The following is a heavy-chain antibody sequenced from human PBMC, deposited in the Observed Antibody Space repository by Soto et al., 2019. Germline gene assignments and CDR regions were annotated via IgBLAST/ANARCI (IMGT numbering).Heavy chain of an antibody. V-gene: IGHV3-48*01. D-gene: IGHD3-10*01. Sequence: GGPLRLSCAASGFTFSSYSMNWVRQAPGKGLEWVSYISSNSSTIYYVNSVKGRFTITRNNAKNSLYLQMNGLRAEDTVVYYFVRNYGSGSYHPNHFDYWGQGTLVTVSS. CDR2: ISSNSSTI. CDR3: VRNYGSGSYHPNHFDY. J-gene: IGHJ4*02. CDR1: GFTFSSYS.